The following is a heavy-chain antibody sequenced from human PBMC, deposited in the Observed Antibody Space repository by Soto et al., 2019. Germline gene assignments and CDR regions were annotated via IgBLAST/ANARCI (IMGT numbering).Heavy chain of an antibody. D-gene: IGHD3-10*01. CDR3: ARGYYFGSGSDPTAYYYGMDV. V-gene: IGHV4-34*01. CDR2: INHSGST. J-gene: IGHJ6*02. Sequence: SETLSLTCAVYGGSFSGYNWSWIRQPPGKGLEWIGEINHSGSTNYNPSLKSRVTISVDTSKNQFSLKLSSVTAADTAVYYCARGYYFGSGSDPTAYYYGMDVWGQGTTVTVSS. CDR1: GGSFSGYN.